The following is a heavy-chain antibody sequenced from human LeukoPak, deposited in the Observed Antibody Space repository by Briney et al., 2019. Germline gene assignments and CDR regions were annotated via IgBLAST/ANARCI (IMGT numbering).Heavy chain of an antibody. Sequence: SQTLSLTRAISGDSVSSDTVAWNWIRQSPSRGLEWVGRTYYRFKWSSGYAISMKSRVIVNPDTSKNQFSLQLISVTPDDTAVYYCAREDSGIPGYFDYWGQGTLVTASS. J-gene: IGHJ4*02. CDR2: TYYRFKWSS. CDR1: GDSVSSDTVA. CDR3: AREDSGIPGYFDY. D-gene: IGHD3-10*01. V-gene: IGHV6-1*01.